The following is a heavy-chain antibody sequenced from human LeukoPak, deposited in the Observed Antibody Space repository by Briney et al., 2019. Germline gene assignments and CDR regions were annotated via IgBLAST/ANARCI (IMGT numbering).Heavy chain of an antibody. Sequence: SVKVSCKASGFTFTSSAMQWVQQARGQRLEWIGWIVVGSGNTNYAQKFQERVTITRDMSTSTAYMELSSLRSEDTAVYYCAAGPVVTARAHDAFDIWGQGTMVTVSS. CDR1: GFTFTSSA. CDR2: IVVGSGNT. J-gene: IGHJ3*02. V-gene: IGHV1-58*02. CDR3: AAGPVVTARAHDAFDI. D-gene: IGHD2-21*02.